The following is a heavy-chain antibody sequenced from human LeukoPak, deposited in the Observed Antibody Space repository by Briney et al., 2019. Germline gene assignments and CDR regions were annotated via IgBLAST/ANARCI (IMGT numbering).Heavy chain of an antibody. CDR1: GYSFTSYW. V-gene: IGHV5-51*01. Sequence: GESLKIPCKGSGYSFTSYWIGWVRQMPGKGLEWMGIIYPGDSDTRYSPSFQGQVTISADKSISTGYLQWSSLKASDTAMYYCARRAGSFQGDYNFDYWGQGTLVTVSS. CDR2: IYPGDSDT. D-gene: IGHD1-26*01. CDR3: ARRAGSFQGDYNFDY. J-gene: IGHJ4*02.